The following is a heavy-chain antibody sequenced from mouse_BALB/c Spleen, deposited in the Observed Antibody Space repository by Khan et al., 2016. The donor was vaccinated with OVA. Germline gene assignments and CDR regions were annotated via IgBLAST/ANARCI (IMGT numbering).Heavy chain of an antibody. CDR2: ILPGRGNS. J-gene: IGHJ4*01. CDR3: ARGAGTTYGMDD. Sequence: QVQLKQSGAELMKPGASVKISCKATGYTFSSYWIEWVKQRPGHGLEWIGEILPGRGNSNYNEKFKGKATFTAETSSNIAYMQLNSLTSEDSAVYYCARGAGTTYGMDDWGQGTSVTVSS. V-gene: IGHV1-9*01. D-gene: IGHD4-1*01. CDR1: GYTFSSYW.